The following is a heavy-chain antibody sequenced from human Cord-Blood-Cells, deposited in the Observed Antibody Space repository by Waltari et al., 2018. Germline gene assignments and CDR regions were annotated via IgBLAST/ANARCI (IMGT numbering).Heavy chain of an antibody. Sequence: QVQLVQSGAEVKKPGASVKVSCKVSGYTPTDLSMHWVRQAPGKGLEWMGGFDPEEGETIYAQKFQGRVTMTEDTSTDTAYMELSSLRSEDTAVYYCATGAVRWRWFDPWGQGTLVTVSS. CDR3: ATGAVRWRWFDP. CDR1: GYTPTDLS. D-gene: IGHD3-10*01. CDR2: FDPEEGET. V-gene: IGHV1-24*01. J-gene: IGHJ5*02.